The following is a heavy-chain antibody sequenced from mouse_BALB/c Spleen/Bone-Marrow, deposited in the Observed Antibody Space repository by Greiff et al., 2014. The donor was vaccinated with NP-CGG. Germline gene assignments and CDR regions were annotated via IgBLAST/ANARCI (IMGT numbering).Heavy chain of an antibody. CDR3: ARKLGPSYAMDY. J-gene: IGHJ4*01. CDR1: GYAFTNYL. Sequence: VQLQQSGGDLVRPGTSVKGSCKASGYAFTNYLVGWGRQRPGKGLEWVGVINPGSGATNYNEKFKGKATLTADKSSSTAYMQLSSLTSDDSAVYFCARKLGPSYAMDYWGQGTSVTVSS. V-gene: IGHV1-54*01. CDR2: INPGSGAT. D-gene: IGHD4-1*01.